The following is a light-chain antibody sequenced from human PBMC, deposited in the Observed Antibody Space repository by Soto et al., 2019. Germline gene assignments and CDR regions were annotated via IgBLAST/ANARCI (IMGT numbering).Light chain of an antibody. CDR3: QKYNRAPWT. V-gene: IGKV1-27*01. Sequence: IQMTQSPSSLSASVGDRVTITCRASHDISTFLAWYQQKPGKVPKLLIYTASTLQSGVPSRFSGSGSGTDFTLIISSLQPEDVATYYCQKYNRAPWTFGQGTKADIK. J-gene: IGKJ1*01. CDR1: HDISTF. CDR2: TAS.